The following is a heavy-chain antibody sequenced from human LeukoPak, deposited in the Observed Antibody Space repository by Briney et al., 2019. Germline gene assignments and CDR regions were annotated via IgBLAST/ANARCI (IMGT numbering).Heavy chain of an antibody. Sequence: PSETLSLTCTVSGGSISSYYWSWIRQPPGKGLEWIGSIYYSGSTKYNPSLTSRVTISFDTSPKQFSLMLSSVTAAEQPSYYSSGYCSGGSCYSGFDPWGQGTLVSVSS. V-gene: IGHV4-59*01. CDR3: SGYCSGGSCYSGFDP. J-gene: IGHJ5*02. CDR2: IYYSGST. CDR1: GGSISSYY. D-gene: IGHD2-15*01.